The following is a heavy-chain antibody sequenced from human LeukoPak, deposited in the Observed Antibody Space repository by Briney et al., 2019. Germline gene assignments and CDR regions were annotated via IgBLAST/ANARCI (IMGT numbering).Heavy chain of an antibody. CDR1: GASIRRYY. CDR3: ARVYYYDSNGYIGFED. D-gene: IGHD3-22*01. J-gene: IGHJ4*02. CDR2: IYYGGST. Sequence: SETLSLTCGVSGASIRRYYWSWIQQPPAKGLEWIGYIYYGGSTNYNPSLKSRVIILVDTSKNQFSLRLSSVTAADTAVYYCARVYYYDSNGYIGFEDWGQGTLVTVSS. V-gene: IGHV4-59*01.